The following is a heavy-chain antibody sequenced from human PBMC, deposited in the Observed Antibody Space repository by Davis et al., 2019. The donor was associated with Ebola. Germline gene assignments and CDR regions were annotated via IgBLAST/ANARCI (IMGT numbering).Heavy chain of an antibody. D-gene: IGHD6-19*01. V-gene: IGHV3-23*01. CDR3: AKDMRSAVPGTPDY. CDR2: ISGSGART. CDR1: GFTFSSYR. Sequence: GGSLRLSCAASGFTFSSYRMNWVRQAPGKGLEWVSGISGSGARTFYANSVKGRFSISRDNYKDTLYLEIDSLRAEDTAVYHCAKDMRSAVPGTPDYWGPGTRVTVSS. J-gene: IGHJ4*02.